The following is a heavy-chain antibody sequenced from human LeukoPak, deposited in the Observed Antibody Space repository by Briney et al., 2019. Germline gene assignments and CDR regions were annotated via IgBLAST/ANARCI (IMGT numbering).Heavy chain of an antibody. D-gene: IGHD6-19*01. J-gene: IGHJ4*02. CDR2: FDPEDGET. Sequence: ASVKVSCKVSGYTLTELSMHWVRQAPGKGLEWMGGFDPEDGETIYALKFQGRVTMTEDTSTDTAYMELSSLRSEDTAVYYCATSSSGWYGDDYWGQGTLVTVSS. CDR3: ATSSSGWYGDDY. CDR1: GYTLTELS. V-gene: IGHV1-24*01.